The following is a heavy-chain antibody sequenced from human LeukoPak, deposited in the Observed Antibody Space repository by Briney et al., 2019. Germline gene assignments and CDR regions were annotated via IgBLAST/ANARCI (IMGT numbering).Heavy chain of an antibody. CDR3: ARDKRNFWSGYYVYYYYMDV. V-gene: IGHV1-69*05. CDR1: GGTFRNYA. J-gene: IGHJ6*03. Sequence: SVKVSCKASGGTFRNYAISWVRQAPGEGLEWMGGIIPVFGTANYAQKLQGRVTMTTDTSTSTAYMELRSLRSDDTAVYYCARDKRNFWSGYYVYYYYMDVWGKGTTVTVSS. D-gene: IGHD3-3*01. CDR2: IIPVFGTA.